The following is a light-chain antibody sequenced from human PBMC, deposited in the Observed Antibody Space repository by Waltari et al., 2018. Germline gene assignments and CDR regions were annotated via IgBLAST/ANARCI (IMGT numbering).Light chain of an antibody. CDR2: KDS. V-gene: IGLV1-47*01. J-gene: IGLJ1*01. CDR1: HSNIGRNY. Sequence: QSVLTQPPSASGPPGQRVTIACYGSHSNIGRNYVYCYQQLPGTAPKLLLYKDSQRPSGVPDRFSGSKSGTSASLAISGLRSEDEADYYCAAWDDSLSGPIFATGTKVTV. CDR3: AAWDDSLSGPI.